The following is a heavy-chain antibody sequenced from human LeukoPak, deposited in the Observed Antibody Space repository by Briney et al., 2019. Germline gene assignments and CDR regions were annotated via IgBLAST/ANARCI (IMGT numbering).Heavy chain of an antibody. CDR1: GFTFDDYA. D-gene: IGHD3-10*01. CDR3: AKDRGSSYYYGMDV. Sequence: PGGSLRLSCAASGFTFDDYAMHWVRQAPGKGLEWVSGISWNSGSIGYADSVKGRFTISRDNAKNSLYLQMNSLRAEDMALYYCAKDRGSSYYYGMDVWGQGTTVTVSS. J-gene: IGHJ6*02. V-gene: IGHV3-9*03. CDR2: ISWNSGSI.